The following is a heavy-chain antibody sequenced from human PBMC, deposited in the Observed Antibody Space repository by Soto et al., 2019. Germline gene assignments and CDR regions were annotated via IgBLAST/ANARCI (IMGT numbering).Heavy chain of an antibody. V-gene: IGHV4-39*01. Sequence: PSVTLSLTCSVSGGSICSSRYYWGWIRQPPGKGLEWIGSIYYSGSTYYNPSLKSRVTISVDTSKNQFSLKLSSVTAADTAVYYCARLRSDLYFDYWGQGTLVTVSS. J-gene: IGHJ4*02. CDR3: ARLRSDLYFDY. CDR2: IYYSGST. CDR1: GGSICSSRYY.